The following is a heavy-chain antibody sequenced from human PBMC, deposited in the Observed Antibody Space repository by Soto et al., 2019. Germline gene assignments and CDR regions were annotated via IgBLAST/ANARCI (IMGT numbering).Heavy chain of an antibody. CDR1: GLSFSTSF. CDR3: ATGPIYSNIDN. V-gene: IGHV3-48*02. J-gene: IGHJ4*01. CDR2: ISGSSSSI. D-gene: IGHD2-15*01. Sequence: GGSLRLSCAASGLSFSTSFMNWVRQAPGKGLEWVSYISGSSSSIYYADSVKGRFTISRDNAMNSLFLQMNSLRDEDSAVYYCATGPIYSNIDNWGHGTQVTVSS.